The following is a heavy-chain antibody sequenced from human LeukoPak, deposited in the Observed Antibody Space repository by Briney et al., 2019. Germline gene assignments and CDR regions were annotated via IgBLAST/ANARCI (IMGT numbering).Heavy chain of an antibody. J-gene: IGHJ4*02. V-gene: IGHV3-23*01. CDR3: AKDGFDYYDSSGYYYFDD. CDR1: GFMFSNHA. Sequence: GGSLRLPCAASGFMFSNHAMSWVRQAPGKGLEWVSGISTRGGGIYYAESVKGRFTISRDNSKNTLYLQMKSLRAEDTAVYYCAKDGFDYYDSSGYYYFDDWGQGTLVTVSS. D-gene: IGHD3-22*01. CDR2: ISTRGGGI.